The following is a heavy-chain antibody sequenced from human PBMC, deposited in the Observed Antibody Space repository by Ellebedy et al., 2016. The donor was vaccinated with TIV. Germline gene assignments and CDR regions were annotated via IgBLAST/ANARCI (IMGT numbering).Heavy chain of an antibody. D-gene: IGHD6-13*01. V-gene: IGHV1-69*13. CDR2: IIPIFGSA. CDR1: GGSFSSYA. CDR3: ARTHRIAAAGTSGWFDP. Sequence: AASVKDSCKASGGSFSSYAISWARQAPGKELEWMGGIIPIFGSAKYAQKFQGRVTITADESTFTAYMELSSLRADDTAVYYCARTHRIAAAGTSGWFDPWGHGTLVTVSS. J-gene: IGHJ5*02.